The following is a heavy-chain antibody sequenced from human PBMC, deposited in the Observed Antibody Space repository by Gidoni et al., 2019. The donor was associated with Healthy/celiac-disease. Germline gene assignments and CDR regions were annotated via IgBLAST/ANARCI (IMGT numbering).Heavy chain of an antibody. CDR1: GYSISSGYY. CDR2: IYHSGST. D-gene: IGHD4-17*01. V-gene: IGHV4-38-2*02. Sequence: QVQLQESGPGLVKPSETLSPPCAVSGYSISSGYYWGWIRQPPGKGLEWIGSIYHSGSTYYNPSLKSRVTISVDTSKNQFSLKLSSVTAADTAVDYCARDSRSLGYGDYESWFDPWGQGTLVTVSS. CDR3: ARDSRSLGYGDYESWFDP. J-gene: IGHJ5*02.